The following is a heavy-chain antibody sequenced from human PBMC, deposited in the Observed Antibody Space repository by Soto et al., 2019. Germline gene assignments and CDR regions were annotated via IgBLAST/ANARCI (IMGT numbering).Heavy chain of an antibody. V-gene: IGHV4-34*01. J-gene: IGHJ6*02. Sequence: PSETLSLSCAVYGGSFSGYYWSWIRQPPGKGLEWIGEINHSGSTNYNPSLKSRVTISVDTSKNQFSLKLSSVTAADTAVYYSASRAWGYSRGRYGMDVWGQGTTVTVSS. D-gene: IGHD3-10*01. CDR1: GGSFSGYY. CDR2: INHSGST. CDR3: ASRAWGYSRGRYGMDV.